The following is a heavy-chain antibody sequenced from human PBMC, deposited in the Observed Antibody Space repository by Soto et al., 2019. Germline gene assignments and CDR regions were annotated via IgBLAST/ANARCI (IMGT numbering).Heavy chain of an antibody. CDR3: ARGHDANND. V-gene: IGHV4-30-2*01. CDR2: IYHSGST. J-gene: IGHJ4*02. CDR1: GGSISSGGYS. D-gene: IGHD2-8*01. Sequence: QVQLQESGSGLVKPSQTLSLTCAVSGGSISSGGYSWSWIRQPPGKGLEWIGYIYHSGSTYYNPSLTSRVTISIDTSKKRSSLKLNSVTAADTAVYYCARGHDANNDWGQGTLVTVS.